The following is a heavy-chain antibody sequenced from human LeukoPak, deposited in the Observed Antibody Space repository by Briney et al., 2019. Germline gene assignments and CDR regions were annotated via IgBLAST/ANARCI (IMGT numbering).Heavy chain of an antibody. CDR2: IKQDGSEK. V-gene: IGHV3-7*01. J-gene: IGHJ4*02. D-gene: IGHD3-3*01. CDR3: ARDTEYSDIWSGYYG. CDR1: GFTFSRYW. Sequence: PGGSLRLSCAASGFTFSRYWMSWVRQAPGKGLEWVANIKQDGSEKYYVDSVKGRFTISRDNAGNSLYLQMNSLRDEDTAVYYCARDTEYSDIWSGYYGWGRGTLVTVSS.